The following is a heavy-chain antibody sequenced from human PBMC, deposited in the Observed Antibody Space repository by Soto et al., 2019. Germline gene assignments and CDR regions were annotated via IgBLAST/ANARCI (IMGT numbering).Heavy chain of an antibody. CDR1: GYTFTDYG. J-gene: IGHJ4*02. V-gene: IGHV1-18*01. Sequence: QVQLVQSGAEVKKPGASVKVSCKASGYTFTDYGFTWVRQAPGQGLEWMGWVNTYKGNTNYAQNFQGRVTMTTDTSTNTAYMELRGLRSDDTALYYCAREQGNYKYFDYWGQGTLVAVSS. CDR2: VNTYKGNT. D-gene: IGHD3-10*01. CDR3: AREQGNYKYFDY.